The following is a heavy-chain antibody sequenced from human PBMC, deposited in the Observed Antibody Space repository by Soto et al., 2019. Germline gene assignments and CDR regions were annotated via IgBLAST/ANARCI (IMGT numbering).Heavy chain of an antibody. Sequence: EVQLLESGGGLVQPGGSLRLSCAASGFTFSTYAMSWVRQAPGKGLEWVSTISGSGGSTYYGDSVKGRFTISRDNSKNALHLQMNSLRAEDTAVYYCAKGVGSDPWGQGTLVTVSS. CDR3: AKGVGSDP. J-gene: IGHJ5*02. CDR1: GFTFSTYA. V-gene: IGHV3-23*01. CDR2: ISGSGGST.